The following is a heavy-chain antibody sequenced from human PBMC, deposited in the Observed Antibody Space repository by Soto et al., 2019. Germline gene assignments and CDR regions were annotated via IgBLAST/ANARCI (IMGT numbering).Heavy chain of an antibody. CDR2: IGSTSATI. CDR1: GFTFSSYS. V-gene: IGHV3-48*02. CDR3: ARGGGGNYYYYGMDL. J-gene: IGHJ6*02. Sequence: EVQLVESGGGLVQPGGSLRLSCAASGFTFSSYSMNWVRQAPGKGLEWVAYIGSTSATIYHADSVKGRFTISRDNAKNSVYLKMNSLRDGDKGVYYCARGGGGNYYYYGMDLWGQGTAVTVSS. D-gene: IGHD3-16*01.